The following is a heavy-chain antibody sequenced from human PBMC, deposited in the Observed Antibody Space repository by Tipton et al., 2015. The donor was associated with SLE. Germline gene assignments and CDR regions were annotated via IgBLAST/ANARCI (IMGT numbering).Heavy chain of an antibody. CDR1: GGSISSYY. Sequence: TLSLTCTVSGGSISSYYWSWIRQPPGKGLEWIGYIYYSGSTNYNPSLKSRVTISVDTSKNQFSLKLSSVTAADTAVYYCARDRFTTTYYYDSSGYFHDAFDIWGQGTMVTVSS. J-gene: IGHJ3*02. V-gene: IGHV4-4*08. D-gene: IGHD3-22*01. CDR3: ARDRFTTTYYYDSSGYFHDAFDI. CDR2: IYYSGST.